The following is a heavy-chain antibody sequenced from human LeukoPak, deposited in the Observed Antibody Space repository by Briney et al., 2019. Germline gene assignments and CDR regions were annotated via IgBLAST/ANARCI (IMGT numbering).Heavy chain of an antibody. V-gene: IGHV6-1*01. D-gene: IGHD1-7*01. CDR2: RSKWYN. J-gene: IGHJ4*02. CDR3: ARDCDGNYGSYYFDY. Sequence: RSKWYNNYAESVKSRITINPDTSKNQFSLQLNSVTPEDTAVYYCARDCDGNYGSYYFDYWGQGTLVTVPS.